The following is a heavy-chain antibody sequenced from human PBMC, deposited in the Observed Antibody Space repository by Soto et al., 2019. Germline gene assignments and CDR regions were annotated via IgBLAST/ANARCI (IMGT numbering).Heavy chain of an antibody. CDR3: ASSPTTVTIHSNPNFDY. CDR2: IIPIFGTA. J-gene: IGHJ4*02. D-gene: IGHD4-4*01. Sequence: SVKVSCKASGGTFSSYAISWLRQAPGQGLEWMGGIIPIFGTANYAQKFQGRVTITADESTSTAYMELSSLRSEDTAVYYCASSPTTVTIHSNPNFDYWGQGTLVTVSS. CDR1: GGTFSSYA. V-gene: IGHV1-69*13.